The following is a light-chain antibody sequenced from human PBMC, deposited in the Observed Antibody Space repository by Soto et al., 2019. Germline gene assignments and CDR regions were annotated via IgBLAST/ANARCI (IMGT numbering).Light chain of an antibody. CDR2: GAS. Sequence: EIVLTQSPGTLSLSPGERATLSCRASQSVTSNYLAWYQQKPGQAPRLLIYGASSRATGIPDRFSGSGSGTDFTLTISRLEPEDFALYYCQQYGSSPPWTFGQGTKVDI. J-gene: IGKJ1*01. CDR3: QQYGSSPPWT. CDR1: QSVTSNY. V-gene: IGKV3-20*01.